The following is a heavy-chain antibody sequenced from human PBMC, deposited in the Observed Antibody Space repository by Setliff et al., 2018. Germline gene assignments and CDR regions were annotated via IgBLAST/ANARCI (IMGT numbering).Heavy chain of an antibody. CDR2: IGAGGDYT. D-gene: IGHD2-21*02. V-gene: IGHV3-23*01. CDR3: AKDPNGDFVGAFDS. Sequence: PGGPLRLSCAASGFTFSHFAVTWVRQSPGRELEWVASIGAGGDYTKYADSVRGRFTISRDNSKNTTYLQMNSLRAEDTAKYYCAKDPNGDFVGAFDSWGRGTLVTVSS. CDR1: GFTFSHFA. J-gene: IGHJ5*01.